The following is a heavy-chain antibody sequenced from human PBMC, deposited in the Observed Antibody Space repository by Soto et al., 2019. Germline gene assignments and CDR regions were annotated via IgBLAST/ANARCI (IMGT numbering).Heavy chain of an antibody. D-gene: IGHD3-3*01. CDR3: ARVFAYYDFWSGYHEGWFDP. Sequence: PSETLSLTCTVSGGSISSYHWSWIRQPPGKGLEWIGYIYYSGSTNYNPSLKSRVTISVDTSKNQFSLKLSSVTAADTAVHYCARVFAYYDFWSGYHEGWFDPWGQGTLVTVSS. CDR1: GGSISSYH. CDR2: IYYSGST. V-gene: IGHV4-59*01. J-gene: IGHJ5*02.